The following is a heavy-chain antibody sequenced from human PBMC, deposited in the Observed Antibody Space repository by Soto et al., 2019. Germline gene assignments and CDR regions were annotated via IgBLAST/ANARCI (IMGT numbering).Heavy chain of an antibody. CDR2: TIPIFGTA. D-gene: IGHD6-19*01. CDR1: GGTFSSYA. Sequence: GASVKVSCKASGGTFSSYAISWVRQAPGQGLGWMGGTIPIFGTANYAQKFQGRVTITADESTSTAYMELSSLRSEDTAVYYCARDRVGSSGGYWFDPWGQGTLVTVSS. J-gene: IGHJ5*02. V-gene: IGHV1-69*13. CDR3: ARDRVGSSGGYWFDP.